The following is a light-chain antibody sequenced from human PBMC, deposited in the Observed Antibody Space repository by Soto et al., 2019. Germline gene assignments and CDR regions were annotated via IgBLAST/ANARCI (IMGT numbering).Light chain of an antibody. J-gene: IGLJ1*01. CDR3: CSYAGSSTYV. CDR2: EGS. CDR1: SSDVGSYNL. V-gene: IGLV2-23*01. Sequence: QSALTQPASVSGSPGQSITISCTVTSSDVGSYNLVSWYQQHQGKAPKLMIYEGSKRPAGVSNRFSGSKSGNTASLTISGLQAEDEADYYCCSYAGSSTYVFGTGTKLTVL.